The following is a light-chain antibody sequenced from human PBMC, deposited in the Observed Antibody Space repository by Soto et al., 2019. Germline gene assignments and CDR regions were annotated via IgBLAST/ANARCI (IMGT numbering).Light chain of an antibody. V-gene: IGLV2-14*01. Sequence: QSALTQPASVSGSPGQSITISCTGTSSDVGGYNYVSWYQQHPGKAPKLMIYDVSNRPSGVSNRFSGSKSGNTASLTISGLQAEDEADYYCSSYTSSIFYVFGTGTKLTV. J-gene: IGLJ1*01. CDR3: SSYTSSIFYV. CDR2: DVS. CDR1: SSDVGGYNY.